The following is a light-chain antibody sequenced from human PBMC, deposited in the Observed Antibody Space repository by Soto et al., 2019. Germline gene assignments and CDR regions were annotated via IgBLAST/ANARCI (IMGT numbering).Light chain of an antibody. CDR1: QSVSNN. J-gene: IGKJ1*01. Sequence: EIVMTQSPATLSVSPGERATLSCRASQSVSNNLAWFQQKPGQAPRLLIYQASTRATGIPATFSGSGSGTEFTLTISSLQSEDFAVYYCQQYNDRPGKFGQGTNVEIK. V-gene: IGKV3-15*01. CDR2: QAS. CDR3: QQYNDRPGK.